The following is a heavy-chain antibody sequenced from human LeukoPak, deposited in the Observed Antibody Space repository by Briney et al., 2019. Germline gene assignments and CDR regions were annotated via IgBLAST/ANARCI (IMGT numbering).Heavy chain of an antibody. V-gene: IGHV1-46*01. J-gene: IGHJ5*02. CDR3: ARDCGYYDSSGYYSNWFDP. D-gene: IGHD3-22*01. CDR1: GYTFTSYY. CDR2: INPSGGST. Sequence: ASVKVSCKASGYTFTSYYMHWVRQAPGQGLEWMGIINPSGGSTSYAQKFQGRVTMTRDACTSTVYMELSSLRSEDTAVYYCARDCGYYDSSGYYSNWFDPWGQGTLVTVSS.